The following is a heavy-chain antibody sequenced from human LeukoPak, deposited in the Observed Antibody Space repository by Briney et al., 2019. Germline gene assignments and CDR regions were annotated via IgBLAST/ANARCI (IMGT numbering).Heavy chain of an antibody. CDR1: GFTFSSYW. CDR2: IDSDGSPT. V-gene: IGHV3-74*01. J-gene: IGHJ4*02. Sequence: GGSLRLSCVASGFTFSSYWMHWVRQVPGKGLVWVSRIDSDGSPTSYADSVKGRFTVSRDNAKNTLYLQMNSLRVEDTAVYYCARDEPTVTTGPPVGSWGQGTLVTVSS. CDR3: ARDEPTVTTGPPVGS. D-gene: IGHD4-17*01.